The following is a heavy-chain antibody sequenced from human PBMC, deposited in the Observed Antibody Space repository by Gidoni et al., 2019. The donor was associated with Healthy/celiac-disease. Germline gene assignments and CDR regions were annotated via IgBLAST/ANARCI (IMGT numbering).Heavy chain of an antibody. CDR2: IRSKANSYAT. CDR1: GFTFSGSA. V-gene: IGHV3-73*02. D-gene: IGHD2-15*01. J-gene: IGHJ3*02. CDR3: TSSIVVVVAANHGAFDI. Sequence: EVQLVESGGGLVQPGGSLKLSCAASGFTFSGSAMHWVRQASGKGLEWVGSIRSKANSYATAYAASVKGRFTISRDDSKNTAYLQMNSLKTEDTAVYYCTSSIVVVVAANHGAFDIWGQGTMVTVSS.